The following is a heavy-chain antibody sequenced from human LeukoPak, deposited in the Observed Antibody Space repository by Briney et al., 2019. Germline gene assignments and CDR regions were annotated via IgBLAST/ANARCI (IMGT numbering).Heavy chain of an antibody. J-gene: IGHJ4*02. D-gene: IGHD4-23*01. CDR1: GFTVRSEY. Sequence: GGTLRLSCAATGFTVRSEYMSWVRQAPGKGLEWVSAIYSGGSTYYADTVKGRFTISRDNSKNTLYLQMSSLRAEDTAVYYCARVPRGHGGNSGAIDYWGQGTLVTVSS. CDR3: ARVPRGHGGNSGAIDY. V-gene: IGHV3-66*01. CDR2: IYSGGST.